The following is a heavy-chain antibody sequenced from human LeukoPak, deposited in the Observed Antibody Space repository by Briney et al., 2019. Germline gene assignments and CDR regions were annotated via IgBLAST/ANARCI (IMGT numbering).Heavy chain of an antibody. J-gene: IGHJ6*03. D-gene: IGHD5-18*01. CDR2: INHRGST. V-gene: IGHV4-34*01. Sequence: SETLSLTCAVYGGSFSGYYWSWIRQPPGKGLEWIGEINHRGSTNYNPSLKSRVTISVDTSKNQFSLKLSSVTAADTAVYYCARGGKARDTAMVFYYYYYTDVWGKGTTVTVSS. CDR3: ARGGKARDTAMVFYYYYYTDV. CDR1: GGSFSGYY.